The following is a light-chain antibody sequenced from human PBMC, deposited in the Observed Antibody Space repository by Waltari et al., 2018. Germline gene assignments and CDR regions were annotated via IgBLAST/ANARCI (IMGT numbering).Light chain of an antibody. CDR2: RAS. CDR3: QQYNDWPYT. J-gene: IGKJ2*01. Sequence: EVLLTQSPVTLSVSPGGRATLSCRASQGVNDNLAWYQQKPGQPPRLLIYRASTGATGIPARFGGSGSGTDFTLTISSLQSEDFAVYFCQQYNDWPYTFGQGTKLEIK. CDR1: QGVNDN. V-gene: IGKV3-15*01.